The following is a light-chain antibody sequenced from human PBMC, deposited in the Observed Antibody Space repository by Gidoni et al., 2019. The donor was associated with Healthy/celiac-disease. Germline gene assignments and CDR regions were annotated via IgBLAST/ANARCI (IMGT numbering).Light chain of an antibody. J-gene: IGKJ1*01. Sequence: EIGMTQSHATLSVSPGERATLSCRASQSVSSNLAWYQQKPGQAPRLLIYGASTRATAIPAGFSGSGSGTEFTLTISSLQSEDFAVYYCQQYNNWPPWTFGQGTKVEIK. CDR3: QQYNNWPPWT. V-gene: IGKV3-15*01. CDR1: QSVSSN. CDR2: GAS.